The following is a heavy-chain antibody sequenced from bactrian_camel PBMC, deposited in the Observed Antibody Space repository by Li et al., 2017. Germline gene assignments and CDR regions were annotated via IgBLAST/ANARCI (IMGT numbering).Heavy chain of an antibody. Sequence: HVQLVESGGDSVQAGGSLRLSCAASGYSFYSMGWFRQAPGKEREGVAAIARDGNTLYADSVKARFTISLNNAKNTLYLLMNNLQTEGTAVYYCAADCRRNLRTHNYWGQGTQVTVS. CDR3: AADCRRNLRTHNY. V-gene: IGHV3S53*01. J-gene: IGHJ4*01. CDR1: GYSFYS. CDR2: IARDGNT.